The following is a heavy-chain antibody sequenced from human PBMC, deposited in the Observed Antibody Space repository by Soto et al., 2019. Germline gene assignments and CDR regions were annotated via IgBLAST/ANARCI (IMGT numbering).Heavy chain of an antibody. CDR2: IYWDDDK. J-gene: IGHJ6*03. CDR3: AQIKKSYYYYHMDV. V-gene: IGHV2-5*02. CDR1: GFSLSTSGVG. Sequence: QITLKESGPTLVNPTQTLTLTCTFSGFSLSTSGVGVGWIRQPPGKALEWLALIYWDDDKRDSPSLKSRLTITKDTSKNQVVLTMTNMDPVDTATDYCAQIKKSYYYYHMDVWGKGTTVTVSS.